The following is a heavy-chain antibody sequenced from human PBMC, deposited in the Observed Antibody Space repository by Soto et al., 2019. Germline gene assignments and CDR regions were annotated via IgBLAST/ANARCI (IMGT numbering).Heavy chain of an antibody. CDR1: GYTFTSYY. Sequence: QVQLVQSGAEVKKPGASVKVSCKASGYTFTSYYMHWVRQAPGQGLEWMGIINPSGGSTSYAQKFQGRVTMTSDTPTSTVNMELSSQRSEDTAVYYCARGVNSNDCSGGSCYLSGLFQHWGQGPLVTVSS. CDR3: ARGVNSNDCSGGSCYLSGLFQH. J-gene: IGHJ1*01. CDR2: INPSGGST. V-gene: IGHV1-46*03. D-gene: IGHD2-15*01.